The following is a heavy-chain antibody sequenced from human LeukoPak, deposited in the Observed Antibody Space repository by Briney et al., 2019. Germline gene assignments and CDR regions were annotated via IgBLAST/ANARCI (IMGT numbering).Heavy chain of an antibody. V-gene: IGHV3-23*01. Sequence: PGGSLRLSCAASGFTVSSNYMSWVRQAPGKGLEWVSGVTGSDDTTHYADSVKGRFTVSRDSAKNMFYLQMNSLRPEDTALYYCASSLSSRSSFNWFDPWGQGTMVTVSS. CDR2: VTGSDDTT. CDR3: ASSLSSRSSFNWFDP. CDR1: GFTVSSNY. D-gene: IGHD6-6*01. J-gene: IGHJ5*01.